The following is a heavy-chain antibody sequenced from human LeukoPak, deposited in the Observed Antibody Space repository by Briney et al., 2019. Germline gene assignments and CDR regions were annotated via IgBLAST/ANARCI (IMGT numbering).Heavy chain of an antibody. V-gene: IGHV3-7*05. CDR3: ARSPYDSGTPPTRFDY. J-gene: IGHJ4*02. D-gene: IGHD3-10*01. Sequence: GGSLRLSCAASGFTFNSYWMNWVRQAPGKGLELVANIKEDGSEKYYVDSVKGRFTISRDNAKNSLFLQMNSLRAEDTAVYYCARSPYDSGTPPTRFDYWGQGTLLTVSS. CDR2: IKEDGSEK. CDR1: GFTFNSYW.